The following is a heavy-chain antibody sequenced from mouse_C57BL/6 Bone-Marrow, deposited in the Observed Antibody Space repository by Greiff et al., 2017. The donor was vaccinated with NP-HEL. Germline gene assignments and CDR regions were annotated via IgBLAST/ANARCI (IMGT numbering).Heavy chain of an antibody. J-gene: IGHJ4*01. CDR1: GFTFSSYG. CDR2: ISSGGSYT. Sequence: EVMLVKSGGDLVKPGGSLKLSCAASGFTFSSYGMSWVRQTPDKRLEWVATISSGGSYTYYPDSVKGRFTISRDNAKNTLYLQMSSLKSEDTAMYYCARRGYYAMDYWGQGTSVTVSS. CDR3: ARRGYYAMDY. V-gene: IGHV5-6*02.